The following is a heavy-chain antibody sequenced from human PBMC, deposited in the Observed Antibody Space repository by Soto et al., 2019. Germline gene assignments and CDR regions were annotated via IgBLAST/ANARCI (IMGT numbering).Heavy chain of an antibody. CDR3: AREEVRFPMDV. CDR1: GFTFSTYG. CDR2: IWRDGSNK. J-gene: IGHJ6*02. Sequence: QEQLVESGGGVVQPGRSLRLSCTASGFTFSTYGIHWVRQAPDKGLEWVAVIWRDGSNKYYADSVKGRFTISRDNSKNTVHLQMNSLRADDTAVYYCAREEVRFPMDVWGQGTTVTVSS. V-gene: IGHV3-33*01. D-gene: IGHD3-3*01.